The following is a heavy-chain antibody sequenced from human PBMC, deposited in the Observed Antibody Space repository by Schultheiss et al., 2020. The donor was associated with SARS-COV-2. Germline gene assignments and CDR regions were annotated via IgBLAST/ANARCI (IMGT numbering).Heavy chain of an antibody. CDR2: ISSSSSYI. J-gene: IGHJ4*02. V-gene: IGHV3-21*01. CDR1: GFTFSSYS. CDR3: ASEGLRFLENDY. D-gene: IGHD3-3*01. Sequence: GGSLRLSCAASGFTFSSYSMNWVRQAPGKGLEWVSSISSSSSYIYYADSVKGRFTISRDNAKNSLYLQMNSLRAEDTAVYYCASEGLRFLENDYWGQGTLVTVSS.